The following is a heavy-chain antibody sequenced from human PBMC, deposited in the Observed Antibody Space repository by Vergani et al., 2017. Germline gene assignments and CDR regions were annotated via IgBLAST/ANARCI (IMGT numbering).Heavy chain of an antibody. Sequence: EVQLVESGGGLVKPGGSLRLSCAASGFTFSSYSMNWVRQAPGKGLEWVSYISSSSSYRYYEDSVKGRFTISRDNAKNSLYLQMNSLRAEDTAVYYCAKEGSRSDSIYSYYYGMYVWGAGAMDTGSS. CDR3: AKEGSRSDSIYSYYYGMYV. V-gene: IGHV3-21*04. CDR2: ISSSSSYR. CDR1: GFTFSSYS. D-gene: IGHD6-6*01. J-gene: IGHJ6*04.